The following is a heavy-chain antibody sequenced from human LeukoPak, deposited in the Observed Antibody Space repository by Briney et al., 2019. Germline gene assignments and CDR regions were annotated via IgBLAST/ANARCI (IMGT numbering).Heavy chain of an antibody. CDR2: ISGSGGST. V-gene: IGHV3-23*01. J-gene: IGHJ2*01. CDR3: AKQFLGDYDWYFDL. D-gene: IGHD4-17*01. Sequence: GGSLRLSCAASGFTFSSYAMSWVRQAPGKGLEWVSAISGSGGSTYYVDSVKGRFTISRDNSKNTLYLQMNSLRAEDTAVYYCAKQFLGDYDWYFDLWGRGTLVTVSS. CDR1: GFTFSSYA.